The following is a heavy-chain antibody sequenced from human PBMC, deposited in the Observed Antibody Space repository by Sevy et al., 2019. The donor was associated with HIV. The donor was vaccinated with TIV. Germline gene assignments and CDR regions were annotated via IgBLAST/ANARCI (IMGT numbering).Heavy chain of an antibody. D-gene: IGHD3-3*01. V-gene: IGHV3-23*01. CDR3: AKTLLRFLARGAFDY. J-gene: IGHJ4*02. Sequence: GGSLRLSCAASGFTFSSYAMSWVRQAPGKGLEWVSAISGSGGSTYYADSVKGRFTISRDNSKNTLYLQMNSLRAEDTAVYYCAKTLLRFLARGAFDYWGQGTLVTVSS. CDR1: GFTFSSYA. CDR2: ISGSGGST.